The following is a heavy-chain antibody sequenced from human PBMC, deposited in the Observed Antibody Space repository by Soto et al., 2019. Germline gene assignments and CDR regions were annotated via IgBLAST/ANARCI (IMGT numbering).Heavy chain of an antibody. CDR1: GGTFSIYA. D-gene: IGHD6-13*01. V-gene: IGHV1-69*13. CDR2: IIPIFGTA. CDR3: ARDRGSSWYYYYGMDV. Sequence: SVNVYCKASGGTFSIYAISWVRQAPGQGLEWMGGIIPIFGTANYAQKFQGRVTITADESTSTAYMELSSLRSEDTAVYYCARDRGSSWYYYYGMDVWGQGTTVTVSS. J-gene: IGHJ6*02.